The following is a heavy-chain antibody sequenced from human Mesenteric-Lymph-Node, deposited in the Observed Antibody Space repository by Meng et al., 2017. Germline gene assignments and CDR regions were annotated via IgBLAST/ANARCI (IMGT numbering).Heavy chain of an antibody. CDR2: IYYSGST. CDR3: ARGAGGFGELLWGGYFDY. D-gene: IGHD3-10*01. V-gene: IGHV4-38-2*01. Sequence: SETLSLTCDVSGYSISSGYYWGWIRQPPGKGLEWIGYIYYSGSTNYNPSLKSRVTISVDTSKNQFSLKLSSVTAADTAVYYCARGAGGFGELLWGGYFDYWGQGTLVTVSS. CDR1: GYSISSGYY. J-gene: IGHJ4*02.